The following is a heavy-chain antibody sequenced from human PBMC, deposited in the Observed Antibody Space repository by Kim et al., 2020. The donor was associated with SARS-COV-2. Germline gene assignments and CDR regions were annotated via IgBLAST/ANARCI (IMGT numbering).Heavy chain of an antibody. CDR3: AREEEGRGYSYGYNRGYYGMDV. D-gene: IGHD5-18*01. V-gene: IGHV3-21*01. J-gene: IGHJ6*02. CDR1: GFTFSSYS. CDR2: ISSSSSYI. Sequence: GGSLRLSCAASGFTFSSYSMNWVRQAPGKGLEWVSSISSSSSYIYYADSVKGRFTISRDNAKNSLYLQMNSLRAEDTAVYYCAREEEGRGYSYGYNRGYYGMDVWGQGTTVTVSS.